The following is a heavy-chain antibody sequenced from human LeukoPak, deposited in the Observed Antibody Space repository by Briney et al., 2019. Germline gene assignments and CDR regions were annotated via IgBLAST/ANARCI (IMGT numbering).Heavy chain of an antibody. V-gene: IGHV3-30*02. J-gene: IGHJ4*02. CDR1: GFTFSDYA. CDR2: IQSNGNGQ. D-gene: IGHD2-2*01. CDR3: ARGLTSWPQGPYHFDY. Sequence: GGSLRLSCAVSGFTFSDYAMNWVRQAPGKGLEWVASIQSNGNGQYSSDSLKGRFTISRDNSKSTLYLQMNTLRPEDTAVFYCARGLTSWPQGPYHFDYWGQGILITVSS.